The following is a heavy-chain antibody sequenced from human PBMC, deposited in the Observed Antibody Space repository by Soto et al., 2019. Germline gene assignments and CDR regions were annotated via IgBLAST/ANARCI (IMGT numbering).Heavy chain of an antibody. V-gene: IGHV1-69*10. CDR2: TIPALGKT. CDR3: ARGPFRPSAMDV. Sequence: ASVRVSCKTSGDNFKKNVFTWVRQAPGQGLEWMGGTIPALGKTHYIEKFQGRVTITVDDATRTVYMEVRDLTSEDTAIYYCARGPFRPSAMDVWGQGTTVTVSS. CDR1: GDNFKKNV. J-gene: IGHJ6*02. D-gene: IGHD3-10*01.